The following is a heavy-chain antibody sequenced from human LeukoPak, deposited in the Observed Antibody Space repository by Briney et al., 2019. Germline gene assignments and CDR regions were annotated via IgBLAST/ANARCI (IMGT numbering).Heavy chain of an antibody. V-gene: IGHV4-4*09. J-gene: IGHJ6*03. D-gene: IGHD3-22*01. CDR1: GGSFSGYY. CDR2: IYTSGST. Sequence: SETLSLTCAVYGGSFSGYYWSWIRQPPGKGLEWIGYIYTSGSTNYNPSLKSRVTISVDTSKNQFSLKLSSVTAADTAVYYCASNYYDSSGYYYPPSYYMDVWGKGTTVTVSS. CDR3: ASNYYDSSGYYYPPSYYMDV.